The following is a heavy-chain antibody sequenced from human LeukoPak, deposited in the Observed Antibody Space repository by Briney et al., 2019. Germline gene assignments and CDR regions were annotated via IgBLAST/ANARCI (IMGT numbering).Heavy chain of an antibody. CDR3: AKDQRDFWSGPYGMDV. CDR2: ISYDGSNK. V-gene: IGHV3-30*18. CDR1: RFTFSSYD. D-gene: IGHD3-3*01. Sequence: PGGSLRLSCAASRFTFSSYDMHWVRQAPGKGLEWVADISYDGSNKYYADCVKGRFTIYRDNSKNTLYLQMNSLRAEDTAVYNCAKDQRDFWSGPYGMDVWGQGTTVTVSS. J-gene: IGHJ6*02.